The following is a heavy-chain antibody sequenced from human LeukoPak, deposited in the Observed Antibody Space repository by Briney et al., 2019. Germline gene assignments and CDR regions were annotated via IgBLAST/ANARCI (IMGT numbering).Heavy chain of an antibody. CDR2: IHYSGST. Sequence: PSETLSLTCTVSRGSISSGDYYWSWIRQPPGRGLEWIGYIHYSGSTYYNPSLKSRVTITLDMSKNQFSLKLTSVTAADTATYYCARETSLAGFASGLGFNYWGQGILVTVSS. V-gene: IGHV4-30-4*02. J-gene: IGHJ4*02. D-gene: IGHD6-19*01. CDR1: RGSISSGDYY. CDR3: ARETSLAGFASGLGFNY.